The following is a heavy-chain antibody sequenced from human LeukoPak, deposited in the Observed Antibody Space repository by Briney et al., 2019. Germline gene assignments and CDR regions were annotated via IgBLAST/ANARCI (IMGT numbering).Heavy chain of an antibody. Sequence: ALVKVSCKASGYTFTGYYMHWVRQAPGQGLEWMGWINPNSGGTNYAQKFQGRVTMTRDTSISTAYMELSRLRSDDTAVYYCARDSRVLRYFDWLPTGDYWGQGTLVTVSS. CDR2: INPNSGGT. D-gene: IGHD3-9*01. V-gene: IGHV1-2*02. CDR1: GYTFTGYY. CDR3: ARDSRVLRYFDWLPTGDY. J-gene: IGHJ4*02.